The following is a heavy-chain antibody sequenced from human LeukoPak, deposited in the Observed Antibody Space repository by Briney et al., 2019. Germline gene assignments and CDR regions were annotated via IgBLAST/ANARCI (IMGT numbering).Heavy chain of an antibody. CDR3: ATTRRGDGSGSFDY. Sequence: SETLSLTCTVSGCSISSYYWSWIRQPPGKGLEWIGYIYYSGSTNYNPSLKSRVTISVDTSKNQFSLKLSSVTAADTAVYYCATTRRGDGSGSFDYWGQGTLVTVSS. V-gene: IGHV4-59*08. D-gene: IGHD3-10*01. CDR2: IYYSGST. CDR1: GCSISSYY. J-gene: IGHJ4*02.